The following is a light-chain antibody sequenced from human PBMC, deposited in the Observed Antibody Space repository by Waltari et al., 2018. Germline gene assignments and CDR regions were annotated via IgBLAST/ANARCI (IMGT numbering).Light chain of an antibody. CDR3: CSYAGDSTYV. CDR2: GVS. Sequence: QSALTQPASVSGSPGQSITISCTGSSSDIGIYNLVSWYQHHPGKVPKLIIYGVSERPSGVSGRFSGSKSGNTASLTLSDLQPEDGADYYCCSYAGDSTYVFGTGTKVTVL. V-gene: IGLV2-23*02. J-gene: IGLJ1*01. CDR1: SSDIGIYNL.